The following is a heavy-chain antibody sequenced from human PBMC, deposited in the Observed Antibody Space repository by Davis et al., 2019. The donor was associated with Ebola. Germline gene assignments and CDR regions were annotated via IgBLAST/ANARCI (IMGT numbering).Heavy chain of an antibody. V-gene: IGHV3-7*03. D-gene: IGHD4-17*01. CDR3: ARERDYEGWFDP. CDR2: IKQDGSEK. Sequence: GESLKISCGASGFTFSSYWMSWVRQAPGKGLEWVANIKQDGSEKYYVDSVKGRFTISRDNAKNSLYLQMNSLRAEDTAVYYCARERDYEGWFDPWGQGTLVTVSS. CDR1: GFTFSSYW. J-gene: IGHJ5*02.